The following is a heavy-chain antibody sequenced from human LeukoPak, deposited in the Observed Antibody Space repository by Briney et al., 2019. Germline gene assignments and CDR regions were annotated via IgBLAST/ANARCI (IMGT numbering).Heavy chain of an antibody. D-gene: IGHD6-13*01. CDR2: IRNKANSYTT. J-gene: IGHJ4*02. CDR3: ARVSRYSSSHFDC. Sequence: GGSLRLSCAASGFTFSNAWMSWVRQAPGKGLEWVGRIRNKANSYTTEYAASVKGRFTVSRDDSENSLYLQMDSLKTEDTAVHYCARVSRYSSSHFDCWGQGTLVTVSS. CDR1: GFTFSNAW. V-gene: IGHV3-72*01.